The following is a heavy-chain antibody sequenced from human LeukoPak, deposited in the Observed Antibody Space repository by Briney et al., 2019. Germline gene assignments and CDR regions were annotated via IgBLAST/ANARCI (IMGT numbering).Heavy chain of an antibody. CDR2: INHSGST. CDR3: ARPRSSGRLYGAFDI. Sequence: SETLSLTCAVYGGSFSGYYWSWIRQPPGKGLEWIGEINHSGSTNYNPSLKSRVTISVDTSKNQFSLKLSSVTAADTAVYYCARPRSSGRLYGAFDIWGQGTMVTVSS. V-gene: IGHV4-34*01. J-gene: IGHJ3*02. CDR1: GGSFSGYY. D-gene: IGHD6-19*01.